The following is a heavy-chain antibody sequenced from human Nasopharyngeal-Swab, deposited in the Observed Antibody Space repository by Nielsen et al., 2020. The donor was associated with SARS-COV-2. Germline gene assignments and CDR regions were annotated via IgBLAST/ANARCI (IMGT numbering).Heavy chain of an antibody. V-gene: IGHV4-4*07. Sequence: SETLSLTCTVSGGSISSYYWSWIRQPAGKGLEWIGHIHSNGNTNYNPSLKSRVTMSVDTSKNQFSLKLTSVTAADTAVYYCARWSTISRFFDFWGQGTQVTVSS. D-gene: IGHD1-26*01. CDR3: ARWSTISRFFDF. CDR1: GGSISSYY. CDR2: IHSNGNT. J-gene: IGHJ4*02.